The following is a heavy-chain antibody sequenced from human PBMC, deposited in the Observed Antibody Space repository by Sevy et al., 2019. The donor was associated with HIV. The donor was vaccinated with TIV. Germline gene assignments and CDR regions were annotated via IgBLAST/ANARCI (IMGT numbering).Heavy chain of an antibody. D-gene: IGHD2-15*01. Sequence: ASVKVSCKASGYTFTNYRIYWVRQAPGQGLEWMGWISPFNGDTNYVQKLQGRVTMITDTSTRTDYMELRSLRSDDTAVYYCARAYCSGGSCYSLAYWGQGTLVTVSS. CDR3: ARAYCSGGSCYSLAY. V-gene: IGHV1-18*01. CDR2: ISPFNGDT. CDR1: GYTFTNYR. J-gene: IGHJ4*02.